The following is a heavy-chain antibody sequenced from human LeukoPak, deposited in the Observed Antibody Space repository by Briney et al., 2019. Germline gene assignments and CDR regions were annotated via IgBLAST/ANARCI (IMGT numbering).Heavy chain of an antibody. Sequence: PSETLSLTCTVSGGSGSSDSWSWIRHPPGQGLEWICYISYSGSTSYNPSLKSRVTISVDPSKSQLSLKLRSVTAADTAVYYCARRTRSFSYTYGDAYYYYMDVWGKGTTVIVS. CDR1: GGSGSSDS. CDR3: ARRTRSFSYTYGDAYYYYMDV. V-gene: IGHV4-59*02. D-gene: IGHD5-18*01. J-gene: IGHJ6*03. CDR2: ISYSGST.